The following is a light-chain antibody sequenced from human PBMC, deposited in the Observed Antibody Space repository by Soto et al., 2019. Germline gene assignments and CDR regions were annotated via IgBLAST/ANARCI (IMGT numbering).Light chain of an antibody. CDR1: SSDAGGYNY. CDR2: DVT. Sequence: QSALTQPRSVSGSPGQSVTISCTGTSSDAGGYNYVSWYQQHPGKAPKVMIYDVTKRPSGVPDRFSGSKSGNTASLTIFGLQAEDEADYYCCSYAGSYTYWVFGGGTKLTVL. CDR3: CSYAGSYTYWV. J-gene: IGLJ3*02. V-gene: IGLV2-11*01.